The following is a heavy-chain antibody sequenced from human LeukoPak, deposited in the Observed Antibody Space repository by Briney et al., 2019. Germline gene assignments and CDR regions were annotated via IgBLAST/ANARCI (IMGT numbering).Heavy chain of an antibody. CDR3: ARAAAAAGTDY. Sequence: GGSLRLSCAASGFTFDDYAMHWVRQAPGKGLEWVSSISWNSVSIGYADSVRGRFTISRDNAKNTLYLQMNSLRAEDTAVYYCARAAAAAGTDYWGQGTLVTVSS. CDR1: GFTFDDYA. J-gene: IGHJ4*02. CDR2: ISWNSVSI. D-gene: IGHD6-13*01. V-gene: IGHV3-9*01.